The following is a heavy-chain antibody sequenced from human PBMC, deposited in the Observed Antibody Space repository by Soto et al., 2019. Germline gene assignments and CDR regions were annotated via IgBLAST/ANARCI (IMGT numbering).Heavy chain of an antibody. CDR2: ISVHNGYT. D-gene: IGHD1-1*01. Sequence: QVQLAQSGAEVKKPGASVTVSCKASGYTFSSYGISWVRQAPGQGLEWVGWISVHNGYTKYATELQGRVTMTTDTPTSTAYMELRSLRSDDSAVYYCARLEHNFGPRDYWGQGTLVTVTS. J-gene: IGHJ4*02. CDR3: ARLEHNFGPRDY. CDR1: GYTFSSYG. V-gene: IGHV1-18*01.